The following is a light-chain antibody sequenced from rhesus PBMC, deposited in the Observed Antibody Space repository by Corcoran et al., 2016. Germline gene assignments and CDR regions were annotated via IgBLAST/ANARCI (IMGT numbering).Light chain of an antibody. CDR2: YAS. J-gene: IGKJ2*01. V-gene: IGKV1-19*01. CDR3: QQYDDLPYS. Sequence: DIQMTQSPSSLSASVGDTVTITCRTSQAISSYLNWFQQKPGKAPKLLIYYASSLQSGVPSRFSGSGSGTDYTLTISSLQPEDFATYYCQQYDDLPYSFGQGTKVEIK. CDR1: QAISSY.